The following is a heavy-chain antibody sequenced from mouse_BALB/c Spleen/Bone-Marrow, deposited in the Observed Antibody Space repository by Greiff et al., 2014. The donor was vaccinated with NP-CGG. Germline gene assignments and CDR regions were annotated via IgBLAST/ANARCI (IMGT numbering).Heavy chain of an antibody. Sequence: EVQLQQSGTVLARPGAAVKMSCKASGYTFSNYWMHWVKQRPGQGLEWIGTIYPGNSDTTYNQNFKGKAKLTAVTSTSTAYMELSSLINEDSAVYYCPALARNNFDYWGQGTPLTVSS. V-gene: IGHV1-5*01. CDR2: IYPGNSDT. D-gene: IGHD3-1*01. CDR3: PALARNNFDY. J-gene: IGHJ2*01. CDR1: GYTFSNYW.